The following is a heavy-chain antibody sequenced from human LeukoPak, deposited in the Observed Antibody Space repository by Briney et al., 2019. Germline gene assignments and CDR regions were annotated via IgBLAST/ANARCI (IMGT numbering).Heavy chain of an antibody. CDR3: ARAYCGGDCYIDAFDI. CDR2: IYYSGST. V-gene: IGHV4-59*01. J-gene: IGHJ3*02. CDR1: GGSISSYY. Sequence: SETLSLTCTVSGGSISSYYWSWIRQPPGKGLEWIGYIYYSGSTNYNPSPKSRVTISVDTSKNEFSLKLNSVTAADTAVYYCARAYCGGDCYIDAFDIWGQGTMVTVSS. D-gene: IGHD2-21*02.